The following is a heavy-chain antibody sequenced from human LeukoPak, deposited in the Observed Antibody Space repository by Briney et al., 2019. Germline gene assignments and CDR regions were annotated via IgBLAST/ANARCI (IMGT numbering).Heavy chain of an antibody. CDR1: GFNFSDYY. J-gene: IGHJ4*02. Sequence: GSLRLSCVASGFNFSDYYMTWIRQAPGKGLEWLSYISGTSYSTYYTASVKGRFTISRDDAKNSLYLQMNNLRAEDMAVYYCARDRDCGTTTCSVDYWGQGTLVTVSS. CDR3: ARDRDCGTTTCSVDY. D-gene: IGHD2-2*01. CDR2: ISGTSYST. V-gene: IGHV3-11*01.